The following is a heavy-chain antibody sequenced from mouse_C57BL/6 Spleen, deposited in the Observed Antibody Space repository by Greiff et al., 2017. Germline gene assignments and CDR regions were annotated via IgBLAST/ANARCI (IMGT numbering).Heavy chain of an antibody. J-gene: IGHJ2*01. D-gene: IGHD1-1*01. V-gene: IGHV1-18*01. CDR1: GYTFTDYN. CDR3: ARENGSSYDYFDY. Sequence: EVQLQQSGPELVKPGASVQIPCKASGYTFTDYNMDWVKQSHGKSLEWIGDINPNNGGTIYNQKFKGKATLTVDKSSSTAYMELRSLTSEDTAVYYCARENGSSYDYFDYWGQGTTLTVSS. CDR2: INPNNGGT.